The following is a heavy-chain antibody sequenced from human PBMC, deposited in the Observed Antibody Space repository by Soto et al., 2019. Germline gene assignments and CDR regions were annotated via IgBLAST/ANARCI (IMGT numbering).Heavy chain of an antibody. CDR1: GGSFSCYY. D-gene: IGHD6-13*01. Sequence: SETLSLTCAVYGGSFSCYYWSWIRQPPGKGLEWIGEINHSGSTNYNPSLKSRVTISVDTSKNQFSLKLSSVTAADTAVYYCAIIAAAGDFDYWGQGTLVTVSS. CDR2: INHSGST. V-gene: IGHV4-34*01. J-gene: IGHJ4*02. CDR3: AIIAAAGDFDY.